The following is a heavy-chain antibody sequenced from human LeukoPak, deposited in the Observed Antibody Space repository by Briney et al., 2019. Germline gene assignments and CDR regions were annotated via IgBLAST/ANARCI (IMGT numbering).Heavy chain of an antibody. CDR3: AKFASASCCQSAFDI. J-gene: IGHJ3*02. CDR2: ISGSGGST. D-gene: IGHD2-2*01. V-gene: IGHV3-23*01. Sequence: SWVRQPPGKGLEWVSAISGSGGSTYYADSVKGRFTISRDNSKNTLYLQMNSLRAEDTAVYYCAKFASASCCQSAFDIWGQGTMVTVSS.